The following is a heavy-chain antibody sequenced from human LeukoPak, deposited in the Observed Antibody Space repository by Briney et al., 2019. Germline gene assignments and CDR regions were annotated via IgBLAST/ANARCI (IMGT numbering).Heavy chain of an antibody. CDR3: ARDSYDSSGSEKTDY. J-gene: IGHJ4*02. CDR1: GGSFRTYT. CDR2: IIPPVGVV. D-gene: IGHD3-22*01. V-gene: IGHV1-69*04. Sequence: SVKVSCKASGGSFRTYTINWMRQAPGQGPAWMGRIIPPVGVVDYAQEFQDRVAITADTSTSTVYMELSSLRSEDTAVYYCARDSYDSSGSEKTDYWGQGTLVTVSS.